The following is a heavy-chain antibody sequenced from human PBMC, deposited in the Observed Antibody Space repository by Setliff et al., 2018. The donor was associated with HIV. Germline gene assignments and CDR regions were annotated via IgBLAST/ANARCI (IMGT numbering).Heavy chain of an antibody. V-gene: IGHV5-51*01. J-gene: IGHJ6*02. CDR1: GYSFTSYW. CDR3: ASAITVAAGRSHSYYAMDV. Sequence: PGVSLKISCKGSGYSFTSYWIGWVRQMPGKGLEWMGIIHPADSNTRYSPSFQGQVTISVDKSITTAYLQWSSLKASDTAMYYCASAITVAAGRSHSYYAMDVWGHGTTVTVSS. D-gene: IGHD1-20*01. CDR2: IHPADSNT.